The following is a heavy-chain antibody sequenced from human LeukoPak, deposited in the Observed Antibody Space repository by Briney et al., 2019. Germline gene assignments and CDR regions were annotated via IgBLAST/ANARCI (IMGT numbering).Heavy chain of an antibody. CDR2: IYTNGST. CDR1: GGSISSGFYY. D-gene: IGHD3-3*01. CDR3: ARSHDFWSGSDNWFDP. V-gene: IGHV4-61*02. J-gene: IGHJ5*02. Sequence: SQTLSLTCTVSGGSISSGFYYWRWLRQPAGEGLEWLGRIYTNGSTNYSPFLKSRVTISIDTSKNQFSLKLSSVTAADTAVYYCARSHDFWSGSDNWFDPCGQGTLVTVSS.